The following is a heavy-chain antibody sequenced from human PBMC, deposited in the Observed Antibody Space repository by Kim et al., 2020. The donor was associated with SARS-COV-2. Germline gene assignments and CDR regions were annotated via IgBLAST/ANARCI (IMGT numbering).Heavy chain of an antibody. CDR2: IVGGDGST. Sequence: GGSLRLSCAASGFTFSTYSMNWVRQAPGKGLEWVSCIVGGDGSTYYADSVKGRFAISRDTSKNTLSLQMKSLRAEDTAVYFCAKDRLPEGRWDVDLWGQGTLVTVSS. CDR3: AKDRLPEGRWDVDL. CDR1: GFTFSTYS. D-gene: IGHD1-26*01. J-gene: IGHJ4*02. V-gene: IGHV3-23*01.